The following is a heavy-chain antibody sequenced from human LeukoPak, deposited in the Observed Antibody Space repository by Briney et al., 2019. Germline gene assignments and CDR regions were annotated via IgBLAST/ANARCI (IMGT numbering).Heavy chain of an antibody. CDR1: GGTFSSYA. J-gene: IGHJ4*02. CDR2: IIPIFGTA. D-gene: IGHD3-22*01. V-gene: IGHV1-69*13. CDR3: ARGGSLRYYDSSGYYPVDY. Sequence: SVKVSCKASGGTFSSYAISWVRQAPGQGLEWMGGIIPIFGTANYAQKFQGRVTITADESTSTAYMELSSLRSEDTAVYYCARGGSLRYYDSSGYYPVDYWGQGTLVTVSS.